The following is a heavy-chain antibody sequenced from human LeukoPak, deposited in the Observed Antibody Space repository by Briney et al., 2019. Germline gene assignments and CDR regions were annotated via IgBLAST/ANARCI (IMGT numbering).Heavy chain of an antibody. CDR2: INPNSGGT. Sequence: ASVKVSCKASGYTFTGYYMHWVRQAPGQGLEWMGWINPNSGGTNYAQKFQGRVTMTRDTSISTAYMELSRLRSDDTAVYYCAREFVDTAMVNYYYYGMDVGGQGTTVTVSS. CDR1: GYTFTGYY. CDR3: AREFVDTAMVNYYYYGMDV. V-gene: IGHV1-2*02. D-gene: IGHD5-18*01. J-gene: IGHJ6*02.